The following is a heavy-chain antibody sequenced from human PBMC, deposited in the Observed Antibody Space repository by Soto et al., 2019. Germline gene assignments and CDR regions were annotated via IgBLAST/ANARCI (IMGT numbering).Heavy chain of an antibody. Sequence: QVQLVESGGGVVQPGRSLRLSCAASGFTFSSYAMHWVRQAPGKGLEWVAVISYDGSNKYYADSVKGRFTISRDNSKHTLYLQMNSLRAEDTAVYYCARDLRGSSWTGNWFDPWGQGTLVTVSS. D-gene: IGHD6-13*01. CDR1: GFTFSSYA. J-gene: IGHJ5*02. V-gene: IGHV3-30-3*01. CDR2: ISYDGSNK. CDR3: ARDLRGSSWTGNWFDP.